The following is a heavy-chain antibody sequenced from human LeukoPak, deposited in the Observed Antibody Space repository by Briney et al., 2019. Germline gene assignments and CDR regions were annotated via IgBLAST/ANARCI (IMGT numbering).Heavy chain of an antibody. CDR1: GYSISSGYY. J-gene: IGHJ4*02. CDR2: IYHSGST. CDR3: ARHPTGSSSTYFDY. Sequence: SETLSLTCAVSGYSISSGYYWGWIRQPPGKGLEWIGSIYHSGSTYYNPSLKSRVTISVDTSKNQFSLKLSSVTAADTAVYYCARHPTGSSSTYFDYWGQGTLVTVSS. D-gene: IGHD6-13*01. V-gene: IGHV4-38-2*01.